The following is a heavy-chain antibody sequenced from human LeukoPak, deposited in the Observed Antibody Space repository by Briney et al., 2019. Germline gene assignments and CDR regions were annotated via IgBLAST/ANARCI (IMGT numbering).Heavy chain of an antibody. CDR1: EFIFSSYS. D-gene: IGHD3-10*01. CDR2: ISSSSSTI. CDR3: AREWGTMVRAYRGAFDI. Sequence: PGGSLRLSCAASEFIFSSYSMNWVRQTPGKGLEWVSYISSSSSTIYYADSVKGRFTISRDNSKNTLYLQMNSLRAEDTAVYYCAREWGTMVRAYRGAFDIWGQGTMVTVSS. V-gene: IGHV3-48*01. J-gene: IGHJ3*02.